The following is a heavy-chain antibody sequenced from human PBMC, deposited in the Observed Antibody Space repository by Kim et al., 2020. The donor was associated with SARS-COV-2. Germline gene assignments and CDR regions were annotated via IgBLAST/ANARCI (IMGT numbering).Heavy chain of an antibody. CDR3: ARGVSNSSAWELDY. CDR1: GESFSGYY. Sequence: SETLSLTCAVYGESFSGYYWTWIRQPPGKGLEWIGEGHHSGSTNYNPFLKSRVTIITDTSKNQFSLRLRSLTAADTGFYFCARGVSNSSAWELDYWGRG. D-gene: IGHD6-19*01. J-gene: IGHJ4*02. V-gene: IGHV4-34*01. CDR2: GHHSGST.